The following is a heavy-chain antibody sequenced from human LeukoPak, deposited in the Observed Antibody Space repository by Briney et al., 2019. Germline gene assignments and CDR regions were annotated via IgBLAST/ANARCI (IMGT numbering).Heavy chain of an antibody. V-gene: IGHV3-30-3*01. CDR3: AKGPLIEVAGTTWHY. Sequence: GGSLRLSCAASGFTFSSYAMHWVRQAPGKGLEWVAVISYDGSNKYYADSVKGRFTIFRDNSENTLYLQMNSLRAEDTAVYYCAKGPLIEVAGTTWHYWGQGTLVTVSS. D-gene: IGHD6-19*01. J-gene: IGHJ4*02. CDR2: ISYDGSNK. CDR1: GFTFSSYA.